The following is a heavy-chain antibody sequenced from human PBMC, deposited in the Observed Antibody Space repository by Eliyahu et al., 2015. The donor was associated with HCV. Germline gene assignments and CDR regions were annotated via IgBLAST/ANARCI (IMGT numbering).Heavy chain of an antibody. J-gene: IGHJ4*02. CDR1: GFTFSSYA. CDR2: ISHDGADK. D-gene: IGHD4-17*01. Sequence: ASGFTFSSYAMHWVRQAPGKGLEWVAVISHDGADKYFTASVKGRFSISRDNSKKALYLEMNSLRTEDTAKYYCARASLWVTTAGVDYWGQGALVTVSS. V-gene: IGHV3-30-3*01. CDR3: ARASLWVTTAGVDY.